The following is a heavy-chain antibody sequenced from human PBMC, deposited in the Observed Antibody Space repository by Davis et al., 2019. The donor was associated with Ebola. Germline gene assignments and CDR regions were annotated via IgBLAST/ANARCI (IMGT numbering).Heavy chain of an antibody. V-gene: IGHV4-30-2*01. CDR1: GGSISSAGYS. CDR2: IYHSGST. Sequence: LRLSCAVSGGSISSAGYSWSWIRQPPGKGLEWIGYIYHSGSTYYNPSLKSRVTISVDRSKNQFSLKLSSVTAADTAVYYCARGGMVVPFDYWGQGTLVTVSS. D-gene: IGHD1-26*01. CDR3: ARGGMVVPFDY. J-gene: IGHJ4*02.